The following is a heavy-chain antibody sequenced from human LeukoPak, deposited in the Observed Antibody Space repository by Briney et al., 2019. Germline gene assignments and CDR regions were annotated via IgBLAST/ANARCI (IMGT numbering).Heavy chain of an antibody. CDR3: ARDREGYSYGFVFTDS. CDR1: GFTFSNYG. CDR2: IWYDGSNV. J-gene: IGHJ4*02. Sequence: GGSLRLSCAASGFTFSNYGMHWVRQAPGKGLEWVALIWYDGSNVYYTDSVKGRFTISRDNSKNTLYLQMNSLRAEDTAVYYCARDREGYSYGFVFTDSWGQGTLVTVSS. V-gene: IGHV3-33*01. D-gene: IGHD5-18*01.